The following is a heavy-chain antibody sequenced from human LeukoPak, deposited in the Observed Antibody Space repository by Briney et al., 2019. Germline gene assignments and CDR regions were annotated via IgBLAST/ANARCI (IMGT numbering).Heavy chain of an antibody. V-gene: IGHV1-2*02. D-gene: IGHD1-14*01. Sequence: GASVNVSCKASVYTLTGYYIHELGQAPGQGREGMGWITPHNGGTNYAQKFQGGVTMTRDTTISTAYMELSRLRSDDTAVYYCARTKNLYPGWFDPWGQGTLVTVSS. CDR2: ITPHNGGT. J-gene: IGHJ5*02. CDR3: ARTKNLYPGWFDP. CDR1: VYTLTGYY.